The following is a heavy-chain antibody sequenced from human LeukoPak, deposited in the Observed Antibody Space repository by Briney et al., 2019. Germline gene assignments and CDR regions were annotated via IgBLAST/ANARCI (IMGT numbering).Heavy chain of an antibody. CDR3: ARASIGYCSGGSCYLEKYYFDY. D-gene: IGHD2-15*01. J-gene: IGHJ4*02. CDR1: GGSFSGYY. Sequence: PSETLSLTCAVYGGSFSGYYWSWIRQPPGKGLEWIGEINHSGSTNYNPSLKSRVTISVDTSKNQFSLKLSSATAADTAVYYCARASIGYCSGGSCYLEKYYFDYWGQGTLVTVSS. CDR2: INHSGST. V-gene: IGHV4-34*01.